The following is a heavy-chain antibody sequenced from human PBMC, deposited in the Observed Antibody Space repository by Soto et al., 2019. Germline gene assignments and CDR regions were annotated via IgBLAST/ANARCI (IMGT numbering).Heavy chain of an antibody. D-gene: IGHD3-22*01. CDR3: ARNSTYYYDGSGYNHHYYFDY. CDR1: GGSFNGYY. CDR2: INHSGST. Sequence: SETLSLTCAVYGGSFNGYYWSWMRQPPGKGLEWIGEINHSGSTTYNPSLESRVTISVDTSKNQFSLKLSSVTAADTAVYYCARNSTYYYDGSGYNHHYYFDYWGQGTLVTVSS. V-gene: IGHV4-34*01. J-gene: IGHJ4*02.